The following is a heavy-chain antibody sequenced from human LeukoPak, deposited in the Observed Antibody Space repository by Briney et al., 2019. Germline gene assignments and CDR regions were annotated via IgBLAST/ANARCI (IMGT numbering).Heavy chain of an antibody. CDR2: INHSGST. D-gene: IGHD2-15*01. CDR1: GGSFSGYY. CDR3: ARGGHHRIYCSGGSCFDYPYYYYYYMDV. J-gene: IGHJ6*03. Sequence: SETLSLTCAVYGGSFSGYYWSWVRQPPGKGMEWIGEINHSGSTNYNTSLKSRVTISVDASKNQFSLKLSSVTAADTAVYYCARGGHHRIYCSGGSCFDYPYYYYYYMDVWGKGTTVTVSS. V-gene: IGHV4-34*01.